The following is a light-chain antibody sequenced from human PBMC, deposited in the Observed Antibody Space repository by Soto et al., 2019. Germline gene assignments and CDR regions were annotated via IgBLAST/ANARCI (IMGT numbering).Light chain of an antibody. Sequence: IVMTQSPATLSVSPWERATLSCRASQSVGSNLAWYQQKPGQAPRLLIYDASTRATDIPARFSGSGSGTEFTLTISSLQSEDFVIYYCQHYNNWPPSITFGQGTRLEIK. CDR2: DAS. CDR3: QHYNNWPPSIT. J-gene: IGKJ5*01. CDR1: QSVGSN. V-gene: IGKV3-15*01.